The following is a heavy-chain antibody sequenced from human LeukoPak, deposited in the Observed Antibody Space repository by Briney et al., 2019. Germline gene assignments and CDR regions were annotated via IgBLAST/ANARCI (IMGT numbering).Heavy chain of an antibody. D-gene: IGHD3-10*01. CDR1: GFTFSSYV. CDR2: ISYDGSNK. V-gene: IGHV3-30*18. J-gene: IGHJ4*02. Sequence: GGSLRLSCAASGFTFSSYVMHWVRQAPGKGLEWVAVISYDGSNKYYADSVKGRFTISRDNSKNTLYLQMNSLRAEDTAVYYCAKGIRYGSGSLASDYWGQGTLVTVSS. CDR3: AKGIRYGSGSLASDY.